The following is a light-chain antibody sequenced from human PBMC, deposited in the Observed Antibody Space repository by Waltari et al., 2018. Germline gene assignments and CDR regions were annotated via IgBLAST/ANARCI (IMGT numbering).Light chain of an antibody. V-gene: IGLV1-44*01. CDR2: RND. J-gene: IGLJ2*01. CDR1: SPHLGNNV. CDR3: AAWDDSLNGRWV. Sequence: QSVLTQPPSESGTPGQRVTISCSGSSPHLGNNVVNLSQPVPGTTPKLLIYRNDQRPSGVPDRISGSKSGTSASLAISGLQSEDEAHYYCAAWDDSLNGRWVFGGGTKLTVL.